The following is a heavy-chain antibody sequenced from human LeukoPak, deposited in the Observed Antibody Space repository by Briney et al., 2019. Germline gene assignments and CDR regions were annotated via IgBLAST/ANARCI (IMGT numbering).Heavy chain of an antibody. CDR2: ISTGSSYI. J-gene: IGHJ4*02. V-gene: IGHV3-21*01. Sequence: PGGSLRLSCAASGFTFSSYSMNWVRQAPGKGLERVSSISTGSSYIYYADSVKGRFTISRDNAKNSLYLQMNSLRAEDTAVYYCAKSGLNRFDYWGQGTLVTVSS. CDR1: GFTFSSYS. D-gene: IGHD2-15*01. CDR3: AKSGLNRFDY.